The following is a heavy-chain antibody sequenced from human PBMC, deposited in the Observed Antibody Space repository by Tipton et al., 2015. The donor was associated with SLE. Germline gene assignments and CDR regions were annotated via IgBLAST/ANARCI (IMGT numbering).Heavy chain of an antibody. J-gene: IGHJ3*02. Sequence: TLSLTCTVSGDSITRSYWSWIRQPPGKGLEWIGYFFYRGSSSYNPSLKSRVTISVDTSKDQFSLKLSSVTAADTAVYYCARAPGIVGARGAFDIWGQGTMVTVSS. D-gene: IGHD1-26*01. CDR1: GDSITRSY. V-gene: IGHV4-59*01. CDR2: FFYRGSS. CDR3: ARAPGIVGARGAFDI.